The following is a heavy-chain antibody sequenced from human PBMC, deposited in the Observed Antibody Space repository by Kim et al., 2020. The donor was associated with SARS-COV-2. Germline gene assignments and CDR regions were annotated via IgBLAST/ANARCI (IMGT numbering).Heavy chain of an antibody. D-gene: IGHD3-9*01. V-gene: IGHV4-39*07. J-gene: IGHJ6*02. Sequence: SLRSRVTISVDTSKNHFSLRLGSVTAADTAVYYCARDLISIGYYYYGMDVWGQGTTVTVSS. CDR3: ARDLISIGYYYYGMDV.